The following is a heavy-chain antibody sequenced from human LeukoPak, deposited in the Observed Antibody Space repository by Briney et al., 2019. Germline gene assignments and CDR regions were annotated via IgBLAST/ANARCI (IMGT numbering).Heavy chain of an antibody. CDR2: IYYSGTT. CDR3: ARSESGWYYLDY. Sequence: PSETLSLTCIVSGGSISSFYWSWIRQTPGKGLEWIGYIYYSGTTNYNPSLKSRVTISVDTSTNQFSLKLSSVTAADTAVYYCARSESGWYYLDYWGQGTLVTVSP. CDR1: GGSISSFY. V-gene: IGHV4-59*01. J-gene: IGHJ4*02. D-gene: IGHD6-19*01.